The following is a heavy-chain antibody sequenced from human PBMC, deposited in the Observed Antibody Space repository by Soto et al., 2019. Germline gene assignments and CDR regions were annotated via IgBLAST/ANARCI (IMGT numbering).Heavy chain of an antibody. Sequence: GGSLRLSCTASGFTFGDYAMSWFRQAPGKGLEWVGFIRSKAYGGTTEYAASVKGRFTISRDDSKSIAYLQMNSLKTEDTAVYYCTRVDAGKGGYYYYYGMDVWGQGTTVTVSS. J-gene: IGHJ6*02. CDR1: GFTFGDYA. V-gene: IGHV3-49*03. CDR2: IRSKAYGGTT. D-gene: IGHD5-18*01. CDR3: TRVDAGKGGYYYYYGMDV.